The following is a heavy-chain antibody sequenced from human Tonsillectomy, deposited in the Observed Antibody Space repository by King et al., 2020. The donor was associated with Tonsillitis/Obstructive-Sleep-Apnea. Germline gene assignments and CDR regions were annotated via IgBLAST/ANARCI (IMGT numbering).Heavy chain of an antibody. CDR2: ISSSGDTI. D-gene: IGHD3-3*01. CDR1: GFTLSSYE. J-gene: IGHJ6*03. Sequence: VQLVESGGGLVQPGGSLRLSCAASGFTLSSYEMNWVRQAPGKGLEWLSYISSSGDTICYAGSVKGRFTISRDSAKNSLYLQMNSLRAEDTAVYYCARVGYDFWSGYYTYYMDVWGKGTTVTVSS. CDR3: ARVGYDFWSGYYTYYMDV. V-gene: IGHV3-48*03.